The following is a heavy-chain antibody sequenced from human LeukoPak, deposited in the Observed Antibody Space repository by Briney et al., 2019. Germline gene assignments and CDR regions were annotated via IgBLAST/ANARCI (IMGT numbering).Heavy chain of an antibody. CDR3: ASLRERSYYARGFDY. J-gene: IGHJ4*02. CDR2: IYHSGST. V-gene: IGHV4-38-2*02. D-gene: IGHD1-26*01. Sequence: SETLSLTCTVSGYSISSGYYWGWIRQPPGKGLEWIGSIYHSGSTYYNPSLKSRVTISVDTSKNQFSLKLSSVTAADTAVYYCASLRERSYYARGFDYWGQGTLVTVSS. CDR1: GYSISSGYY.